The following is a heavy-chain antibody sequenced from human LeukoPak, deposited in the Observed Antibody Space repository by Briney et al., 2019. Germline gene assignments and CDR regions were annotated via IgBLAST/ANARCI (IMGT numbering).Heavy chain of an antibody. CDR1: GFTFTSYA. CDR2: ISGSGGST. J-gene: IGHJ4*02. Sequence: QPGGSLRLSCAASGFTFTSYAMSWVRQPPGKGLEWVSAISGSGGSTYYADSVKGRFTISRDNSKNTLYLEINSLSADDTAVYYCATTDTTCYWGQGTLVTVSS. CDR3: ATTDTTCY. D-gene: IGHD1-14*01. V-gene: IGHV3-23*01.